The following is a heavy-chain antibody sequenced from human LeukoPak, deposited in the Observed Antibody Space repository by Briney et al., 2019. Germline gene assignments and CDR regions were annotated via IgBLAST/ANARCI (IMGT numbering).Heavy chain of an antibody. Sequence: GGSLRLSCAASGFTFSNFAMNRVRQAPGKGLEWVTAISSSGGLTFYADSVKGRFTVSRDNSKSTLYLQMNSLRVEDTAVYYCAKVISGWYPFGDWGQGTLVTVSS. CDR3: AKVISGWYPFGD. CDR2: ISSSGGLT. V-gene: IGHV3-23*01. D-gene: IGHD6-19*01. CDR1: GFTFSNFA. J-gene: IGHJ4*02.